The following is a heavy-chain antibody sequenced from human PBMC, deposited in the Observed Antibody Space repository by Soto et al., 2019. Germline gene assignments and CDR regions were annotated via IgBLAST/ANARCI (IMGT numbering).Heavy chain of an antibody. CDR3: ARSIVVVTAADY. CDR2: INAGNGNT. V-gene: IGHV1-3*01. D-gene: IGHD2-21*02. Sequence: QVQLVQSGAEVKKPGASVKFSCKASGYTFTSYAMHWVRQAPGQRLEWMGWINAGNGNTKYSQKFQGRVTITRDTSASTAYMELSSLRSADTAVYYCARSIVVVTAADYWGQGTLVTVSS. CDR1: GYTFTSYA. J-gene: IGHJ4*02.